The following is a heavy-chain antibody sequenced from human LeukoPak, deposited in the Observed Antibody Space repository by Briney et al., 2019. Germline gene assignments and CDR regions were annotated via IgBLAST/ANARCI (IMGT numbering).Heavy chain of an antibody. D-gene: IGHD3-22*01. Sequence: GSLRLSCAASGFTFSSYSMNWARQAPGKGLEWVSSISSSSSYIYYADSVKGRFTISRDNAKNSLYLQMNSLRAEDTAVYYCARDYYDSSGLLPLFDYWGQGTLVTVSS. J-gene: IGHJ4*02. V-gene: IGHV3-21*01. CDR1: GFTFSSYS. CDR3: ARDYYDSSGLLPLFDY. CDR2: ISSSSSYI.